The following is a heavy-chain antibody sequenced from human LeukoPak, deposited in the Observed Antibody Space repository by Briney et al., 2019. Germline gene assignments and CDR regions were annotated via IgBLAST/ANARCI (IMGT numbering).Heavy chain of an antibody. J-gene: IGHJ4*02. V-gene: IGHV3-74*01. Sequence: GGSLRLSCVASGFTFNSYWMHWVRQAPGKGLVWVSHMSPDGTITSYADSAKGRFTISRDNAKNTLFLQMNSLRAEDTGVYYCASRGYLNYWGQGTLVTVSS. CDR3: ASRGYLNY. CDR2: MSPDGTIT. CDR1: GFTFNSYW.